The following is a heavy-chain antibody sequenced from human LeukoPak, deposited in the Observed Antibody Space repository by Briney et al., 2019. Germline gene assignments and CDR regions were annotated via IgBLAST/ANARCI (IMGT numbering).Heavy chain of an antibody. Sequence: GGSLRLSCAASGFTFSAYGMHWVRQAPGKGLEWVAVIWYDGTKKYYADPVKGRFTVSKDDSKNTLYLQMNSLRVGDTAVYYCVRDGGAGIDYWGQGTLVTVSS. V-gene: IGHV3-33*01. CDR1: GFTFSAYG. CDR3: VRDGGAGIDY. CDR2: IWYDGTKK. D-gene: IGHD6-19*01. J-gene: IGHJ4*02.